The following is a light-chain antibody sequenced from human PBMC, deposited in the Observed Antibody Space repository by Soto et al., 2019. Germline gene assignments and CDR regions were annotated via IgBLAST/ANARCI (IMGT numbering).Light chain of an antibody. CDR3: SSYTSSGTYV. Sequence: QSALAQPASVSGSPGQSITISCTGTSSDVGGYNYVSWYQQHPGNAPQVMIYDVSNRPSGVSYRFSASKSGNTASLTISWLQAEDEADYFCSSYTSSGTYVFGTGTKLTVL. V-gene: IGLV2-14*01. CDR1: SSDVGGYNY. J-gene: IGLJ1*01. CDR2: DVS.